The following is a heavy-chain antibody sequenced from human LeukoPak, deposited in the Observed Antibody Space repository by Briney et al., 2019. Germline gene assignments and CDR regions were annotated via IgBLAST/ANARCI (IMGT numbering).Heavy chain of an antibody. CDR3: AKDLQFHVPY. CDR2: IRYDGSNK. Sequence: PGGSLRLSCAASGFTLSSYGMHWVRQAPGKGLEWVAFIRYDGSNKYYADSVKGRFTISRDNSKNTLYLQMNSLRAEDTAVYYCAKDLQFHVPYWGQGTLVTVSS. D-gene: IGHD2-21*01. V-gene: IGHV3-30*02. J-gene: IGHJ4*02. CDR1: GFTLSSYG.